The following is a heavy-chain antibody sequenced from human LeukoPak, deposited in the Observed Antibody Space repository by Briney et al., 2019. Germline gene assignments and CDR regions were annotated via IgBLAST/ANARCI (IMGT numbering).Heavy chain of an antibody. J-gene: IGHJ4*02. CDR3: ARQTGSGLFILP. CDR1: GYSINNNYY. CDR2: IYYSGNT. V-gene: IGHV4-39*01. Sequence: PSETLSLTCTVSGYSINNNYYWDWVRQPPGKGLEWIGSIYYSGNTYYNASLKSQVSISIDTSKNQFSLRLTSVTAADTAVYYCARQTGSGLFILPGGQGTLVTVSS. D-gene: IGHD3/OR15-3a*01.